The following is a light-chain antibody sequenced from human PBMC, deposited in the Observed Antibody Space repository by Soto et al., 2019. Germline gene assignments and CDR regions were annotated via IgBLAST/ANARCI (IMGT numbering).Light chain of an antibody. CDR2: EVS. V-gene: IGLV2-8*01. CDR1: SEDIGAYDY. CDR3: SSHAGSNNYV. Sequence: QSVLTQPASVSASPGQSIFISCTGTSEDIGAYDYVSWYQQHPGKAPKLMIYEVSKRPSGVPDRFSGSKSGNTASLTVSGLQAEDEADYYCSSHAGSNNYVFGTGTKVTVL. J-gene: IGLJ1*01.